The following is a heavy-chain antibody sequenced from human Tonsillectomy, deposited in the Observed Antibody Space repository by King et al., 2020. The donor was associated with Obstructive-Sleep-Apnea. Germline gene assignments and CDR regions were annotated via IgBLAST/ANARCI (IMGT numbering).Heavy chain of an antibody. Sequence: LQLQESGPGLVKPSETLSLTCTVSGGSISSYYSSWIRQPAGKGLEWIGRIYTSGSTNYNPSLKIRVTMSVDTSKNQFSLTLSSVTAADTAVYYCARGYCSGGSCVSYNWFDPWGQGTLVTVSS. CDR2: IYTSGST. D-gene: IGHD2-15*01. J-gene: IGHJ5*02. CDR3: ARGYCSGGSCVSYNWFDP. CDR1: GGSISSYY. V-gene: IGHV4-4*07.